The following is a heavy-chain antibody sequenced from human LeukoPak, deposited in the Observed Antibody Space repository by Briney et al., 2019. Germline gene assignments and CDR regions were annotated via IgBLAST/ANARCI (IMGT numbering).Heavy chain of an antibody. CDR3: ARARGYSKNSPFRDYYYYYVDV. J-gene: IGHJ6*03. CDR2: INHSGST. Sequence: KPSETLSLTCAVYGGSFSGYYWSWIRQPPGKGLEWIGEINHSGSTNYNPSLKSRVTISVDTSKNQFSLKLSSVTAADTAVYYCARARGYSKNSPFRDYYYYYVDVWGKGTTVTVSS. D-gene: IGHD4-11*01. CDR1: GGSFSGYY. V-gene: IGHV4-34*01.